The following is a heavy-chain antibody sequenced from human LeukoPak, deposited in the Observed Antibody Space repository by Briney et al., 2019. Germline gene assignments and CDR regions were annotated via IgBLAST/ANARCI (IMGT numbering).Heavy chain of an antibody. CDR1: GFTFSSYS. V-gene: IGHV3-21*01. J-gene: IGHJ4*02. CDR2: ISSGSSYI. Sequence: GGSLRLSCAASGFTFSSYSMNWVRQAPGKGLEWVSSISSGSSYIYYADSVKGRFTISRDNSKNTLYLQMNSLRAEDTAVYYCARDLTYSSGWPSSRDRTKEQGFDYWGQGTLVTVYS. D-gene: IGHD6-19*01. CDR3: ARDLTYSSGWPSSRDRTKEQGFDY.